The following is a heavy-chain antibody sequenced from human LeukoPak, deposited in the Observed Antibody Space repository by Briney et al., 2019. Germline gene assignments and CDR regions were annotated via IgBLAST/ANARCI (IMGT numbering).Heavy chain of an antibody. CDR1: GYSISSGYY. CDR2: IYHSGST. Sequence: PSETLSLTCTVSGYSISSGYYWGWIRQPPGKGLEWIGSIYHSGSTYYNPSLKSRVTISVDTSKNQFSLKLSSVTAADTAVYYCARGQDPYGSGSSWGQGTLVTVSS. J-gene: IGHJ5*02. CDR3: ARGQDPYGSGSS. D-gene: IGHD3-10*01. V-gene: IGHV4-38-2*02.